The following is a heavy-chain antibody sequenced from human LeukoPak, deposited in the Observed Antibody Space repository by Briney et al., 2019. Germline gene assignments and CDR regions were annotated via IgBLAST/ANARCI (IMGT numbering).Heavy chain of an antibody. D-gene: IGHD4-11*01. V-gene: IGHV3-48*03. CDR2: ISSSGSTI. J-gene: IGHJ4*02. CDR1: GFTFSSYE. CDR3: ARSLLGTVMGY. Sequence: PGGSLRLSCAASGFTFSSYEMNWVRQAPGKGLEWVSYISSSGSTIYYADSVKGRFTISRDNAKNSLYLQMNSLRAEDTAVYYCARSLLGTVMGYWGQGTLVTVSS.